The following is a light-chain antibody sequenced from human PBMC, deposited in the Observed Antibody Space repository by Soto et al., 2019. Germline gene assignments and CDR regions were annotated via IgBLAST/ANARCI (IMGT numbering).Light chain of an antibody. J-gene: IGKJ5*01. CDR3: QQYDNWPIT. CDR2: GAS. CDR1: QSVSSN. Sequence: DIVMTPSPATLSVSPGERATLYCRASQSVSSNLAWYQQKPGQAPRLLISGASTRATGIPARLSGSGSGTEFTLTISSLRSEDFAVYYCQQYDNWPITFGQGTRLEIK. V-gene: IGKV3-15*01.